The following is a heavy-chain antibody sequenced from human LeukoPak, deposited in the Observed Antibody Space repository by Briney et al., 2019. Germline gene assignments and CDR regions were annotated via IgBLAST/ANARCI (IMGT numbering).Heavy chain of an antibody. D-gene: IGHD3-22*01. CDR1: GITLSNYG. CDR3: AKRGVVIRVILVGFHKEAYYFDS. J-gene: IGHJ4*02. Sequence: GGTLRLSCAVSGITLSNYGMSWVRQAPGKGLEWVAGISDSGGRKTYADSVKGRFTISRDNPKNTLYLQMNSLRAEDTAVYFCAKRGVVIRVILVGFHKEAYYFDSWGQGALVTVSS. V-gene: IGHV3-23*01. CDR2: ISDSGGRK.